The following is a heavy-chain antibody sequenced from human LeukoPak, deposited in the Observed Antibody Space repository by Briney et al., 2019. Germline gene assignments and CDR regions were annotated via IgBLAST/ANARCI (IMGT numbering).Heavy chain of an antibody. V-gene: IGHV1-69*06. J-gene: IGHJ6*03. CDR3: ARGPPIRGYRYGYDTGYYYSYSMDV. CDR1: GGTFSSYA. D-gene: IGHD5-18*01. CDR2: IIPIFGTA. Sequence: EASVKVSCKASGGTFSSYAISWVRQAPGQGLEWMGGIIPIFGTANYAQKFQGRVTITADKSTSTAYMELSSLRSEDTAVYYCARGPPIRGYRYGYDTGYYYSYSMDVWGKGTTVTISS.